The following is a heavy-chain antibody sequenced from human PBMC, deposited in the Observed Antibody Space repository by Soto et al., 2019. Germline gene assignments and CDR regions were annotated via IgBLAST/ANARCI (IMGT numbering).Heavy chain of an antibody. CDR2: INHRGSI. Sequence: QVQLQQWGAGLLKPSETLSLTCAVSGGSFSDYYWSWIRQPPGKGLEWIGEINHRGSINYNPSLKSRVTISIDTSKNQFSLNLRSVTAADTAVYYCARESYDILTRPPWVWYFDLWGRGAPVTVSS. J-gene: IGHJ2*01. D-gene: IGHD3-9*01. V-gene: IGHV4-34*02. CDR1: GGSFSDYY. CDR3: ARESYDILTRPPWVWYFDL.